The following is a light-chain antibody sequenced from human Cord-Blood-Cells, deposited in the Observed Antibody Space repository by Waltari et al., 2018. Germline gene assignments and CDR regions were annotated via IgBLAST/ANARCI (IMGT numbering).Light chain of an antibody. CDR2: DVS. J-gene: IGLJ3*02. V-gene: IGLV2-14*01. Sequence: QSPRTQPASVSGSPGRSITTPCTGTTSALVGYNYVSWYQQHPGKAPKLMIYDVSKRPSGVSNRFSGSKSGNTASLTISGLQAEDEADYYCSSYTSSSTWVFGGGTKLTVL. CDR1: TSALVGYNY. CDR3: SSYTSSSTWV.